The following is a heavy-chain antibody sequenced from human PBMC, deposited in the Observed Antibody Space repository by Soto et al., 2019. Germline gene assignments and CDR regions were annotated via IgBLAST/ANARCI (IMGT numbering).Heavy chain of an antibody. V-gene: IGHV3-7*01. CDR2: INQDGSEK. CDR1: GFTFSSYW. CDR3: ARGTYFDYSSGYFDY. J-gene: IGHJ4*02. D-gene: IGHD3-22*01. Sequence: EVQLVESGGGLVQPGGSLRLSCAASGFTFSSYWMSWVRQAPGKGLVWVANINQDGSEKYYVDSVKGRFTISRDNAKNSLYVQMTSLRVEDTAGYYCARGTYFDYSSGYFDYWGQGTLVTVSS.